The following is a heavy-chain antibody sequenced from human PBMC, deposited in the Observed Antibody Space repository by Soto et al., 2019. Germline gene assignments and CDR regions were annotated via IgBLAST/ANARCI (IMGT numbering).Heavy chain of an antibody. V-gene: IGHV1-18*01. CDR2: ISAYNGNT. J-gene: IGHJ6*02. CDR1: GYTFTSYG. CDR3: ARGPRYDFWSGYGSYYYYYGMDV. Sequence: ASVKVSFKACGYTFTSYGISWLRQAPGQGLEWMGWISAYNGNTNYAQKLQGRVTMTTDTSTSTAYMELRSLRSDDTAVYYCARGPRYDFWSGYGSYYYYYGMDVWGQGTTVTV. D-gene: IGHD3-3*01.